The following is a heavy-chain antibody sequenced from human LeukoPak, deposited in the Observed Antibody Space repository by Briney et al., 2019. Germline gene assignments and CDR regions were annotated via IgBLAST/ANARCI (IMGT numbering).Heavy chain of an antibody. V-gene: IGHV4-4*07. CDR1: GGSISSYY. D-gene: IGHD3-22*01. Sequence: SETLSLTCTVSGGSISSYYWSWIRQPAGKGLGWIGRIYTSGSTNYNPSLKSRVTMSVDTSKNQFSLKLSSVTAADTAVYYCAREGDSSGYYLFDYWGQGTLVTVSS. CDR2: IYTSGST. CDR3: AREGDSSGYYLFDY. J-gene: IGHJ4*02.